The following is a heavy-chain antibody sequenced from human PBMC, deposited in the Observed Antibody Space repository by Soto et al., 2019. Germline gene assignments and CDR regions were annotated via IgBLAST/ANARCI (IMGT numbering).Heavy chain of an antibody. CDR2: IYYSGST. V-gene: IGHV4-30-4*01. CDR1: GGSISSGDYY. Sequence: SETLSLTCTVSGGSISSGDYYWSWIRQPPGKGLEWIGYIYYSGSTYYNPSLKSRVTISVDTSKNQFSLKLSSVTAADTAVYYCARDQLRGSIHYYYSMDVWGQGTTVTVPS. J-gene: IGHJ6*02. CDR3: ARDQLRGSIHYYYSMDV. D-gene: IGHD1-1*01.